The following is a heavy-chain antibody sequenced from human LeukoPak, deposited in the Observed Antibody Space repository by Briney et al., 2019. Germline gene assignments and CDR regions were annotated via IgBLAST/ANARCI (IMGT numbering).Heavy chain of an antibody. Sequence: PSGTLSLTCTVSGGSISSSSYYWGWIRQPPGKGLEWIGSIYYSGSTYYNPSLKSRVTISVDTSKNQFSLKLSSVTAADTAMYYCASAPYDAYFYYFDCWGQGALVTVSS. CDR2: IYYSGST. V-gene: IGHV4-39*01. D-gene: IGHD4-17*01. CDR3: ASAPYDAYFYYFDC. J-gene: IGHJ4*02. CDR1: GGSISSSSYY.